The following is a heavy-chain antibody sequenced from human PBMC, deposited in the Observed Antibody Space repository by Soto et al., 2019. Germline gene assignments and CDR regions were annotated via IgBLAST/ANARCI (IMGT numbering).Heavy chain of an antibody. D-gene: IGHD3-16*01. CDR1: GFTFSSYA. CDR2: ISGSGGST. V-gene: IGHV3-23*01. CDR3: ARVGSPGPYGDDAFDI. Sequence: HPGGSLRLSCAASGFTFSSYAMSWVRQAPGKGLEWVSSISGSGGSTYYADSVKGRFTISRDNSKNTLYVQMNSLRAEDTAVYYCARVGSPGPYGDDAFDIWGQGTMVTVSS. J-gene: IGHJ3*02.